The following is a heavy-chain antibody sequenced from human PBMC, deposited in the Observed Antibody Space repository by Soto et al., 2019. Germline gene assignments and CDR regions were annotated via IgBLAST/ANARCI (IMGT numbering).Heavy chain of an antibody. Sequence: GGSLRLSCAASGFTFSSYAMHWARQAPGKGLEWVAVISYDGSNKYYADSVKGRFTISRDNSKNTLYLQMNSLRAEDTAVYYCARDTPFCSGGSCYSVGMDVWGQGTTVTVSS. CDR1: GFTFSSYA. J-gene: IGHJ6*02. D-gene: IGHD2-15*01. V-gene: IGHV3-30-3*01. CDR2: ISYDGSNK. CDR3: ARDTPFCSGGSCYSVGMDV.